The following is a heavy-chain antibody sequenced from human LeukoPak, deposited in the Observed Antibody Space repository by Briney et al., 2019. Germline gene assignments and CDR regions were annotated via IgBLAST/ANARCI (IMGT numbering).Heavy chain of an antibody. Sequence: VASVKVPCKVSGYTLTELSMHWVRQAPGKGLEWMGGFDPEDGETIYAQKFQGRVTMTEDTSTDTAYMELSSLRSEDTAVYYCATRTVTTPYYYYGMDVWGQGTTVTVSS. CDR1: GYTLTELS. V-gene: IGHV1-24*01. D-gene: IGHD4-17*01. J-gene: IGHJ6*02. CDR2: FDPEDGET. CDR3: ATRTVTTPYYYYGMDV.